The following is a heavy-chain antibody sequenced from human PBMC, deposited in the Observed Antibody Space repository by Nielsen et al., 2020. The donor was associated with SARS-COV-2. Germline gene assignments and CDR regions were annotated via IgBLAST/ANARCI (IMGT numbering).Heavy chain of an antibody. D-gene: IGHD3-9*01. V-gene: IGHV3-7*03. CDR3: AKDITWGYFDWLSRGWYFDL. J-gene: IGHJ2*01. CDR1: GFTFSSLW. CDR2: IKPDGSEK. Sequence: GESLKISCAASGFTFSSLWMSWVRQVPGKGLEWVADIKPDGSEKVYVDSVKSRFTISRDNAKNSMSLQMNSLRAEDTALYYCAKDITWGYFDWLSRGWYFDLWGRGTLVTVSS.